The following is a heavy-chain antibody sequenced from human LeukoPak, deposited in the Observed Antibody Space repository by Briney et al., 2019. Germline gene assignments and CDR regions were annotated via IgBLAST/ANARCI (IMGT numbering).Heavy chain of an antibody. Sequence: PGGSLRLSCAASGFTFSAYWVHWVRQAPGKGLEWVSCLKSDGISASYADSVKGRFTVSRDNAKNSLYLQMNSLRADDTAVYYCARGGPRITIFGVVIPDDAFDIWGQGTMVTVSS. J-gene: IGHJ3*02. V-gene: IGHV3-74*01. CDR1: GFTFSAYW. CDR2: LKSDGISA. CDR3: ARGGPRITIFGVVIPDDAFDI. D-gene: IGHD3-3*01.